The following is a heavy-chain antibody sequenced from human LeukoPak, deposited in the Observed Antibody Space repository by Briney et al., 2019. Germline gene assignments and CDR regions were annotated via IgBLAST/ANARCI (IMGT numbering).Heavy chain of an antibody. D-gene: IGHD4-11*01. Sequence: GASVKVSCKASGGTFSSYAISWVRQAPGQGLEWMGGIIPTFGTANYAQKFQGRVTITADESTSTAYMELSSLRSEDTAVYYCARDGRTTVSPRGYYYYYYYMDVWGKGTTVTVSS. V-gene: IGHV1-69*13. CDR2: IIPTFGTA. CDR1: GGTFSSYA. CDR3: ARDGRTTVSPRGYYYYYYYMDV. J-gene: IGHJ6*03.